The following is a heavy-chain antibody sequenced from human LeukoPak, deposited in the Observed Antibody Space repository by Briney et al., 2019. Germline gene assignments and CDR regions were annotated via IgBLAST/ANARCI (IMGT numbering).Heavy chain of an antibody. J-gene: IGHJ3*02. D-gene: IGHD2-21*02. CDR2: IKSKTDGGTT. Sequence: GGSLRLSCAASGFTFSNAWMSWVRQAPGKGLEWLGRIKSKTDGGTTDSAAPVKGRFTISRDDSKNTLYLQMNSLKTEDTAVYYCTTWLGDWSTRGAFDIWGQGTMVTVSS. V-gene: IGHV3-15*01. CDR3: TTWLGDWSTRGAFDI. CDR1: GFTFSNAW.